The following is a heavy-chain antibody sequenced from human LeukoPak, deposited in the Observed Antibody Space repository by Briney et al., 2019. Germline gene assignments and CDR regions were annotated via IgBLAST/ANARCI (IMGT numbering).Heavy chain of an antibody. CDR1: GFTFSSYG. CDR2: IWYDGSNK. CDR3: AKDRYSSGWYSDFDY. Sequence: GGSLRLSCAASGFTFSSYGMHWVRQAPGKGLEWVAVIWYDGSNKYYADSVKGRFTISRDNSKNTVYLQMNSLRAEDTAVYYCAKDRYSSGWYSDFDYWGQGTLVTVSS. J-gene: IGHJ4*02. V-gene: IGHV3-30*02. D-gene: IGHD6-19*01.